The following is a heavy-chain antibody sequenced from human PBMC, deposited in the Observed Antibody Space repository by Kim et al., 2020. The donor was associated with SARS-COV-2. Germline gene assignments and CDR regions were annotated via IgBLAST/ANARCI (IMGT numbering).Heavy chain of an antibody. D-gene: IGHD3-10*01. Sequence: GGSLRLSCAASGFTFSSYAMSWVRQAPGKGLEWVSAISGSGGSTYYADSVKGRFTISRDNSKNTLYLQMNSLRAEDTAVYYCAKDYDYYGSGSYSIPYYWGQGTLVTVSS. CDR2: ISGSGGST. V-gene: IGHV3-23*01. J-gene: IGHJ4*02. CDR3: AKDYDYYGSGSYSIPYY. CDR1: GFTFSSYA.